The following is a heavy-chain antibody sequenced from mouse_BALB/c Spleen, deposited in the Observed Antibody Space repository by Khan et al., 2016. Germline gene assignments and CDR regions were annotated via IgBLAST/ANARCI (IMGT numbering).Heavy chain of an antibody. J-gene: IGHJ2*01. V-gene: IGHV9-2-1*01. CDR2: INTETGEP. CDR1: GYTFKDYS. D-gene: IGHD1-1*01. Sequence: QIQLVQSGPELKKPGETVKISCKASGYTFKDYSMNWVKQAPGKGLKWMGWINTETGEPTYADDLKGRFAFSLETSATTAYLQINNLKNEETATYVCAPVVADWGQGTTLTVSS. CDR3: APVVAD.